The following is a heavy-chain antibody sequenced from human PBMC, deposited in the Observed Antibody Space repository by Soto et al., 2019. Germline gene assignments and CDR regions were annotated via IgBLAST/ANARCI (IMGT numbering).Heavy chain of an antibody. CDR2: VHFSGST. V-gene: IGHV4-61*01. J-gene: IGHJ4*01. CDR1: GDSVSSYNYY. Sequence: PSETLSLTCSVSGDSVSSYNYYWSWIRQSPGKGLEWVGYVHFSGSTTYNPSLAPRLNISFDMSKSQVYLQLTSVTAADTAVYYCARFGAAAAHDDNWGRGVLVTVSS. CDR3: ARFGAAAAHDDN. D-gene: IGHD6-13*01.